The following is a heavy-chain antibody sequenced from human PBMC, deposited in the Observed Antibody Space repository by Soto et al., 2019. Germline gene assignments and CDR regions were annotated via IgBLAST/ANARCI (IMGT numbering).Heavy chain of an antibody. D-gene: IGHD2-21*02. CDR3: AREGRVVLVTAALVS. CDR2: VNPSGGHA. V-gene: IGHV1-46*04. J-gene: IGHJ4*02. CDR1: GDTFTDYY. Sequence: QVQLVQSGAEVKKPGASVKVSCKASGDTFTDYYIHWVRQAPGQGLEWMGTVNPSGGHATYAQHLVGRVTMYGDKSINQRCMELARQNTEGTTIYFWAREGRVVLVTAALVSWSQGTLVTVSS.